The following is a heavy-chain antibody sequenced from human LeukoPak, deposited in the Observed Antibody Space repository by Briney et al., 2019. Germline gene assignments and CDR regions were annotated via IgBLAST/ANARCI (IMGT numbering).Heavy chain of an antibody. Sequence: GASVKVSCKASGYTFTSYGISWVRQAPGQGLEWMGWISAYNGNTNYAQKLQGRVTMTTDTSTSTAYMELRSLRSDDTAVYYYARDMVRGVITPSDAFDIWGQGTMVTVSS. J-gene: IGHJ3*02. D-gene: IGHD3-10*01. V-gene: IGHV1-18*01. CDR1: GYTFTSYG. CDR3: ARDMVRGVITPSDAFDI. CDR2: ISAYNGNT.